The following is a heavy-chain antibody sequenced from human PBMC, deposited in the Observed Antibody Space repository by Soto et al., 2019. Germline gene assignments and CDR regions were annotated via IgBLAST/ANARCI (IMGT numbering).Heavy chain of an antibody. Sequence: PGGSLRLSCAASGFTFSSYWMSWVRQAPGKGLEWVANIKQDGSEKYYVDSVKGRFTISRDNAKNSLYLQMNSLRAEDTAVYYCARDGVDYYYYYMDVWGKGTTVTISS. J-gene: IGHJ6*03. CDR3: ARDGVDYYYYYMDV. D-gene: IGHD2-15*01. CDR1: GFTFSSYW. CDR2: IKQDGSEK. V-gene: IGHV3-7*01.